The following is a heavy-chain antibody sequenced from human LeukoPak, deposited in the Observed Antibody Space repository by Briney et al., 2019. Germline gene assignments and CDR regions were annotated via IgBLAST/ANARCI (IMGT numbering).Heavy chain of an antibody. J-gene: IGHJ4*02. CDR2: IYYSGST. V-gene: IGHV4-59*01. D-gene: IGHD4-17*01. Sequence: SETLSLTCTVSGGSISSYYWSWIRQPPGKGLEWIGYIYYSGSTNYNPSLKSRVTISVDTSKNQFSLKLSSVTAADTAVYYCARAYGDYRVSPFDYWGQGTLVTVSS. CDR1: GGSISSYY. CDR3: ARAYGDYRVSPFDY.